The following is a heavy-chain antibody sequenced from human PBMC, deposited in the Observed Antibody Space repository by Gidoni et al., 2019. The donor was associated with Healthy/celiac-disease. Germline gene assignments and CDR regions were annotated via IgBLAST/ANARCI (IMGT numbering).Heavy chain of an antibody. Sequence: EVQLVESGGGLVQPGGSLRLSCAASGFTFSSYDMHWVRQATGKGLEWVSAIGTAGDTYYPGSVKGRFTISRENAKNSLYLQMNSLRAGDTAVYYCARGAGYYDSYGMDVWGQGTTVTVSS. D-gene: IGHD3-22*01. CDR2: IGTAGDT. V-gene: IGHV3-13*01. CDR1: GFTFSSYD. CDR3: ARGAGYYDSYGMDV. J-gene: IGHJ6*02.